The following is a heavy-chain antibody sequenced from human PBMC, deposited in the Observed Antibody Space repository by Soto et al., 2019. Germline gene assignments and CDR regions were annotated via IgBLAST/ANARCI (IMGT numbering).Heavy chain of an antibody. CDR3: ARDSAPYYYDSSGYPWH. Sequence: ASVKVSCKASGYTFTSYGISWVRQAPGQGLEWMGWISAYNGNTNYAQKLQGRVTMTTDTSTSTAYMELRSLRSDDTAVYYCARDSAPYYYDSSGYPWHWGQGTLVTV. J-gene: IGHJ1*01. CDR2: ISAYNGNT. V-gene: IGHV1-18*01. CDR1: GYTFTSYG. D-gene: IGHD3-22*01.